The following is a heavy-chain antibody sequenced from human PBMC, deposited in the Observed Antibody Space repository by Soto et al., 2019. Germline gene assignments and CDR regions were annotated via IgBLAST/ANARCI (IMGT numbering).Heavy chain of an antibody. J-gene: IGHJ6*02. CDR3: TRDDSSSWYNGMDV. CDR2: IRSKAYGGTT. Sequence: PGGSLRLSCTASGFTFGDYAMSWFRQAPGKGLEWVGFIRSKAYGGTTEYAASVKGRFTISRDDSKSIAYLQMNSLKTEDTAVYYRTRDDSSSWYNGMDVWGQGTTVTVSS. CDR1: GFTFGDYA. V-gene: IGHV3-49*03. D-gene: IGHD6-13*01.